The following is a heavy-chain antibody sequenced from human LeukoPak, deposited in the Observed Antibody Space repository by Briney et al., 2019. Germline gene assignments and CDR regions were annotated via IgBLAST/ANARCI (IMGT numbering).Heavy chain of an antibody. CDR3: ARQRYYDSSGYYWDY. V-gene: IGHV5-51*01. Sequence: GESLKISCKGSGYSFTSYWLGWVRPMPGKGLEWMGIIYPGDSDTRYSPSFQGQVTISADKSISTAYLQWSSLKASDTAMYYCARQRYYDSSGYYWDYWGQGTLVTVSS. D-gene: IGHD3-22*01. CDR1: GYSFTSYW. J-gene: IGHJ4*02. CDR2: IYPGDSDT.